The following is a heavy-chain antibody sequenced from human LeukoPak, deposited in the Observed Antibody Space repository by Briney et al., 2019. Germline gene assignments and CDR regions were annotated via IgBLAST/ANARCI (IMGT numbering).Heavy chain of an antibody. V-gene: IGHV4-59*01. CDR2: IYYIGST. CDR1: GGSISSYH. D-gene: IGHD1/OR15-1a*01. J-gene: IGHJ6*02. CDR3: AGEQWRPPYYYYGMDV. Sequence: SETLSLTCTVSGGSISSYHWTWIRQPPGKGLEWIGYIYYIGSTNYSPSLKSRVTLSLDTSKNQFSLRLSSVTAADMAVYYCAGEQWRPPYYYYGMDVWGQGTTVTVSS.